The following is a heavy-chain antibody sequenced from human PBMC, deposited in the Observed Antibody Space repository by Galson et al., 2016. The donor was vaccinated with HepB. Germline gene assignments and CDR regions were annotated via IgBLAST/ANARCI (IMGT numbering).Heavy chain of an antibody. D-gene: IGHD3-22*01. CDR1: GFSLSTTGMS. Sequence: PALVKPTQTLTLTCTFSGFSLSTTGMSVSWIRQPPGKALEWLANIDWEDDKYYSTSLSTRLTISKDTSKNQVVLTLTNMDPVDTATYYCARIPYYYDTSGDDSFDIWGQGTMVTVSS. CDR2: IDWEDDK. J-gene: IGHJ3*02. CDR3: ARIPYYYDTSGDDSFDI. V-gene: IGHV2-70*01.